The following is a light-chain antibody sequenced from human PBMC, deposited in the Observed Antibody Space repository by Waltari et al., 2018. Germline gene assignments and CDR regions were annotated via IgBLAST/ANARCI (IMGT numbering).Light chain of an antibody. Sequence: DIVMTQSPDSLAVSLGERATINCKSSQSVLYSSNNKNYLAWYQQKPGQPPKRLIYWASTRESGVPDRFSGSGSGTDFTLTISSLQAEDVAVYYCQQYYSTLLFTFGPGTKVDIK. CDR2: WAS. J-gene: IGKJ3*01. V-gene: IGKV4-1*01. CDR3: QQYYSTLLFT. CDR1: QSVLYSSNNKNY.